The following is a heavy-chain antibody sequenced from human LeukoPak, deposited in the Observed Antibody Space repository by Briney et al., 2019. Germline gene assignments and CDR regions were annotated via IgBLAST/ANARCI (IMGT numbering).Heavy chain of an antibody. CDR2: INHSGST. CDR3: ARWGRVAAAAFDP. J-gene: IGHJ5*02. Sequence: SETLSLTCPVYGGSFTGFYWSWVRQPPGKGLEWIGEINHSGSTNYNPSLKSRVTISVDTSKNQFSLKLSSVTAADTAVYYCARWGRVAAAAFDPWGQGTLVTVSS. D-gene: IGHD6-13*01. V-gene: IGHV4-34*01. CDR1: GGSFTGFY.